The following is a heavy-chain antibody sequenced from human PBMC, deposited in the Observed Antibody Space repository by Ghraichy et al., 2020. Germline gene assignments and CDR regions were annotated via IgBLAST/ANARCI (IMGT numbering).Heavy chain of an antibody. CDR3: ANNFDF. CDR2: ISGSGVST. V-gene: IGHV3-23*01. J-gene: IGHJ4*02. CDR1: GFPFSSYA. Sequence: GGSLRLSCAASGFPFSSYAITWVRQAPGKRLEWVSAISGSGVSTYYADSVKGRFTISRDNSKNTVYLQMNSLKAEDTAVYYCANNFDFWGPGTLVTVSS.